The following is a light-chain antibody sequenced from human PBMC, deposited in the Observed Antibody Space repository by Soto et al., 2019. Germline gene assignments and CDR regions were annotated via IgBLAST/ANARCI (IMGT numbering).Light chain of an antibody. J-gene: IGLJ1*01. CDR2: DNN. CDR1: SSNIGSNY. CDR3: GTWDSGLSAGGV. V-gene: IGLV1-51*01. Sequence: SVLTQPPSVSAAPGQKVIISCSGSSSNIGSNYVSWYQQLPGTAPKLLIYDNNKRPSGIPARFSGSKSGTSATLAIIGLQTGDEADYYCGTWDSGLSAGGVFGSGTKVTVL.